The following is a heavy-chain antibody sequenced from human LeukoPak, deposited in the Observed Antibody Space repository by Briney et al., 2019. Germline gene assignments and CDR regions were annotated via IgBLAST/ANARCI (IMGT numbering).Heavy chain of an antibody. CDR3: ARGSEYAGYYFDY. Sequence: GGSLRLSCAASGFTFSSYEMNWVRQAPGKGLEWVSYISSSGSTIYYADSVKGRFTISRDNAKNSLYLQMNSLRAEDTAVYYCARGSEYAGYYFDYWGQGTLVTVSS. D-gene: IGHD2-8*01. J-gene: IGHJ4*02. CDR1: GFTFSSYE. V-gene: IGHV3-48*03. CDR2: ISSSGSTI.